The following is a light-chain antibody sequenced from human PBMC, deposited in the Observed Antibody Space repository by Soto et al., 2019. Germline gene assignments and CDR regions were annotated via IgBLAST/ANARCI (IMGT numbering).Light chain of an antibody. J-gene: IGKJ1*01. CDR1: EGVLFSAKNKNY. Sequence: DIVLTQSPDALAVSLGGRASINCQSSEGVLFSAKNKNYLSWYQQKSGQPPKLLIYCASTRASGVPDRFSGSGSATNFTLTISGLQAEDVAVYYWLQHYSFPRTFGQGTKVEI. V-gene: IGKV4-1*01. CDR2: CAS. CDR3: LQHYSFPRT.